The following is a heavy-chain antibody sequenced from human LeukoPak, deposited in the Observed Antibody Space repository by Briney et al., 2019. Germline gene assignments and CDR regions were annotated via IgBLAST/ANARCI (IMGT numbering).Heavy chain of an antibody. V-gene: IGHV4-39*01. CDR2: IYYSGST. CDR1: GGSISTDASY. Sequence: SETLSLTCTVSGGSISTDASYWAWIRQPPGKGLEWIGSIYYSGSTYYSSSLKSRVTLSVDTSKKQFSLKMSSVTAADAAVFYCARLFSRGWEYHFGLDVWGQGTTVTVS. J-gene: IGHJ6*02. CDR3: ARLFSRGWEYHFGLDV. D-gene: IGHD6-19*01.